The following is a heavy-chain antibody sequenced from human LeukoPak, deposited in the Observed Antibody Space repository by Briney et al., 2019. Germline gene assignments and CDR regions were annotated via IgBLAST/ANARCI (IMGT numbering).Heavy chain of an antibody. V-gene: IGHV3-23*01. CDR2: ISDSGGDT. CDR1: GFTFSSYG. J-gene: IGHJ4*02. CDR3: ARVATVTTDFDY. D-gene: IGHD4-17*01. Sequence: GGSLRLSCAASGFTFSSYGMSWVRQAPGKGLEWVSAISDSGGDTDYADSVKGRFTISRDNSENTLSLQMNRLRAEDTAVYYRARVATVTTDFDYWGLGTLVTVSS.